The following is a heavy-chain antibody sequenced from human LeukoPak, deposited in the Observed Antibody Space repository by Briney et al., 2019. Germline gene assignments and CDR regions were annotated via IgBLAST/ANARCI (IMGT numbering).Heavy chain of an antibody. D-gene: IGHD2-2*01. V-gene: IGHV4-59*01. CDR3: ARGYCSSTSCYLDY. J-gene: IGHJ4*02. CDR2: IYYSGST. Sequence: PSETLSLTCTVPGGSISSYYWSWIRQPPGKGLEWIGYIYYSGSTNYNASLKSRVTISVDTSKTQFSLKLRSVTAADTAVYYCARGYCSSTSCYLDYWGQGTLVTVSS. CDR1: GGSISSYY.